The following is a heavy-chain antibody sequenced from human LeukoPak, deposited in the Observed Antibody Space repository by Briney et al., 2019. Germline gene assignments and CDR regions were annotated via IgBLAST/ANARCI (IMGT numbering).Heavy chain of an antibody. Sequence: GGSLRLSCAASGFSLNKNAMNWVRQAPGKGLEWVAVVIGSSGATDYADSVKGRFTISRDNSKNTLFLQMNSLRAEDTAIYYCAKGAYDFLEIAYFDYWGQGALVAVSS. CDR3: AKGAYDFLEIAYFDY. CDR2: VIGSSGAT. J-gene: IGHJ4*02. D-gene: IGHD3-3*01. CDR1: GFSLNKNA. V-gene: IGHV3-23*01.